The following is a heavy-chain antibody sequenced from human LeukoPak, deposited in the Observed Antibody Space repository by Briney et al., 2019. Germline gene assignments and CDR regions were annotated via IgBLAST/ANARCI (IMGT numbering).Heavy chain of an antibody. D-gene: IGHD7-27*01. CDR2: ISYDGSNK. Sequence: GRSLRLSCAASGFTFSSYAMHWVRQAPGKGLEWVAVISYDGSNKYYADSVKGRFTISRDNSKNTLYLQMNSLRAEGTAVYYCARDNWGLHYFDYWGQGTLVTVSS. CDR3: ARDNWGLHYFDY. V-gene: IGHV3-30-3*01. CDR1: GFTFSSYA. J-gene: IGHJ4*02.